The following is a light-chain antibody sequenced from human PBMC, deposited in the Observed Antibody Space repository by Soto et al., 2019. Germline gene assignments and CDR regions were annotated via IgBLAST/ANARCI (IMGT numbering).Light chain of an antibody. CDR2: QDS. Sequence: SYELTQPPSVSVSPGQTASITCSGDKLGDKYACWYQHKPGQSPVLVIYQDSKRPSGIPERFSGSNSGNTATLTISGTQAMDEADYYCQAWDSSIFFGTGTKVTVL. J-gene: IGLJ1*01. CDR3: QAWDSSIF. V-gene: IGLV3-1*01. CDR1: KLGDKY.